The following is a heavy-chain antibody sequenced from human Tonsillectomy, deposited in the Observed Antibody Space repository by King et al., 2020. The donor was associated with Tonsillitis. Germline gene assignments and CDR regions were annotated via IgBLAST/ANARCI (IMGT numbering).Heavy chain of an antibody. CDR2: INPSGGST. J-gene: IGHJ4*02. D-gene: IGHD3-22*01. CDR1: GYIFISYY. V-gene: IGHV1-46*01. CDR3: ARLGYDSSGYYGREFDY. Sequence: VQLVESGAEVKKPGASVKVSCKASGYIFISYYIHWVRQAPGQGLEWMGIINPSGGSTNYAQKFQGRVTMTRDTSTSTVYMELSSLRSEDTAVYYCARLGYDSSGYYGREFDYWGQGTLVTVSS.